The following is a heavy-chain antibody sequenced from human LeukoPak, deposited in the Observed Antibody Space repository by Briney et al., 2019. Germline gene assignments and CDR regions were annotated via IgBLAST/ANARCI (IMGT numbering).Heavy chain of an antibody. V-gene: IGHV1-69*01. D-gene: IGHD3-9*01. CDR3: ARESRNYDILTGFLDY. J-gene: IGHJ4*02. Sequence: SVKVSCKASGGTFSSYAVSWVRQAPGQGLEWMGGIIPIFGTANYAQKFQGRVTITADESTSTAYMELSSLRSEDTAVYYCARESRNYDILTGFLDYWGQGTLVTVSS. CDR2: IIPIFGTA. CDR1: GGTFSSYA.